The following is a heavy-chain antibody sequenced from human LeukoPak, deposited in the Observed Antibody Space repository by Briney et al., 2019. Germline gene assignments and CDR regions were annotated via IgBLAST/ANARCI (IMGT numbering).Heavy chain of an antibody. J-gene: IGHJ4*02. CDR1: GVSISSYY. CDR3: ARVGCSSTSCLLGY. V-gene: IGHV4-59*01. CDR2: IYYSGST. D-gene: IGHD2-2*01. Sequence: SETLSLTCIVSGVSISSYYWSWIRQPPGKGLEWIGYIYYSGSTKYNPSLKSRVTISVDTSKNQFSLKLSSVTAVDTAVYYCARVGCSSTSCLLGYWGQGSLVTVSS.